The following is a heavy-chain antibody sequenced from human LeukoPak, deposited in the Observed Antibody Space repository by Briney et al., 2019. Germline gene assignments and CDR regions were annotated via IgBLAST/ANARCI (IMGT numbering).Heavy chain of an antibody. CDR3: ARDLAPRLGFDP. Sequence: PSETLSLTCTVSGGSISSGDYYWSWIRQPPGKGLEWIGYIYYSGSTYYNPSLKSRVTISVDTSKNQFSLKLSSVTAADTAVYYCARDLAPRLGFDPWGQGTLVTVSS. V-gene: IGHV4-30-4*01. D-gene: IGHD6-19*01. J-gene: IGHJ5*02. CDR2: IYYSGST. CDR1: GGSISSGDYY.